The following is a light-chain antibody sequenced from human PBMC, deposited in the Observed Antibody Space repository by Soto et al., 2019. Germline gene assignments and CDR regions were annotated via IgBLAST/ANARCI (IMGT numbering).Light chain of an antibody. J-gene: IGLJ2*01. CDR2: QVN. V-gene: IGLV2-8*01. Sequence: QSVLTQPPSASGSPGQSVTISCTGTSSDVGGYNYVSWYQQHPGKAPKLMIYQVNKRPSGVPDRFSGSKSDNTASLTVSGLQADDEADYYCSSYAGSNNVVVFGGGTKLTVL. CDR3: SSYAGSNNVVV. CDR1: SSDVGGYNY.